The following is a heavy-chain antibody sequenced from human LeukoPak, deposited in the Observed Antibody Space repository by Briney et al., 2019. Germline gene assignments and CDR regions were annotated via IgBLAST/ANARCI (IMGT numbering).Heavy chain of an antibody. J-gene: IGHJ4*02. CDR1: GGSISSSSYY. CDR3: ARATRYSSSWPFDY. Sequence: SETLSLTCTVSGGSISSSSYYWDWIRQPPGKGLEWIGSINYSGSTYYNPSLKSRVTISVDTSKNQFSLKMSSVTAADTAVYYCARATRYSSSWPFDYWGQGTVVTVSS. D-gene: IGHD6-13*01. V-gene: IGHV4-39*07. CDR2: INYSGST.